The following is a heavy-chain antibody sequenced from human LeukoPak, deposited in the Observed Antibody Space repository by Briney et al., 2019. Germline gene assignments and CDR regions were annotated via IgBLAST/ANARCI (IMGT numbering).Heavy chain of an antibody. J-gene: IGHJ4*02. CDR3: ARDYSFDY. Sequence: GGSLRLSCAASGFTFSSYGMHWVRQAPGKGLEWVAVMSYDGSNKYYADSVKGRFTISRDNSKNTLYLQMNSLRAEDTAVYYCARDYSFDYWGQGTLVTVSS. CDR2: MSYDGSNK. V-gene: IGHV3-30*03. CDR1: GFTFSSYG.